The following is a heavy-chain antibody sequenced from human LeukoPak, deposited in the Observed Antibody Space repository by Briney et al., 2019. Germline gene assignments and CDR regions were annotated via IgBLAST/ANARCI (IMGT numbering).Heavy chain of an antibody. D-gene: IGHD4-17*01. CDR2: ISGSDAGT. Sequence: GGSLRLSCAASGFTFNNYAMSWVRQAPGKGLEWVSAISGSDAGTYYADSVKGRFTISRDNSKNTLYLQMNSLRAEDTAVYYCARSGDLDYGDYHPSIYYFDYWGQGTLVTVSS. CDR3: ARSGDLDYGDYHPSIYYFDY. V-gene: IGHV3-23*01. CDR1: GFTFNNYA. J-gene: IGHJ4*02.